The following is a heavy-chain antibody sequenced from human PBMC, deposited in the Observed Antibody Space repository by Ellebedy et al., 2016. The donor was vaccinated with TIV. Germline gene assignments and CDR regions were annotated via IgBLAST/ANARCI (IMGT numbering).Heavy chain of an antibody. CDR1: GGSISSYY. CDR3: AREAGSYYPY. J-gene: IGHJ4*02. D-gene: IGHD1-26*01. Sequence: SETLSLXXTVSGGSISSYYWSWIRQPPGKGLEWIGYIYYSGSTNYNPSLKSRVTISVDTSKNQFSLKLSSVTAADTAVYYCAREAGSYYPYWGQGTLVTVSS. CDR2: IYYSGST. V-gene: IGHV4-59*13.